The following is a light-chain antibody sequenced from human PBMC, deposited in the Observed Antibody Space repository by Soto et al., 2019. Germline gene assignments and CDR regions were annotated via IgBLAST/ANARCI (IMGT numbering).Light chain of an antibody. J-gene: IGLJ1*01. CDR1: SSNIGTNP. CDR3: AAWDDSLNGHV. Sequence: QSVLTQPPSASGTPGQRVTISCSGSSSNIGTNPVNWYQQLPGTAPKLLIYTNYQRPSGVPDRFSGSKSGTSASLAISGLQSEDEADYYCAAWDDSLNGHVFGIGTKVTVL. V-gene: IGLV1-44*01. CDR2: TNY.